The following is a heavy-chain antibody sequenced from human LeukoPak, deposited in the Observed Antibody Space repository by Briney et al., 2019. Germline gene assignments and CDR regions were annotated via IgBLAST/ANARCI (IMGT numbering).Heavy chain of an antibody. D-gene: IGHD1-26*01. V-gene: IGHV3-23*01. J-gene: IGHJ4*02. Sequence: GGSLRLSCAASGFTFSSYVMSWVRQAPGKGLEWVSAISGSGGSTYYADSVKGRFTISRDNSKNTLYLQMNSLRAEDTAVYYCAKGNSGSYYLFDYWGQGTLVTVSS. CDR3: AKGNSGSYYLFDY. CDR1: GFTFSSYV. CDR2: ISGSGGST.